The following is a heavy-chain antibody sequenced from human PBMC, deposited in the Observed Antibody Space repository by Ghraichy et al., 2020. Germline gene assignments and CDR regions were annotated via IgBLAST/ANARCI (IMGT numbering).Heavy chain of an antibody. CDR1: GLIFSSYW. Sequence: GGSLRLSCAASGLIFSSYWMTWVRQAPGKGLEWVANINQDGREKYYVGSVKCRFTISRDNAKNCLYLEMNNLGAEDTAVYSCSAGDTFDIWGRGTMVTVSS. J-gene: IGHJ3*02. D-gene: IGHD3-10*01. CDR2: INQDGREK. V-gene: IGHV3-7*03. CDR3: SAGDTFDI.